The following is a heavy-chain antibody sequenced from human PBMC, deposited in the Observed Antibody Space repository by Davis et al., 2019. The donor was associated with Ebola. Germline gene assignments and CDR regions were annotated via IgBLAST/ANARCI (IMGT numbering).Heavy chain of an antibody. CDR3: ATYPKGYGMDV. V-gene: IGHV1-3*01. CDR2: INAGNGNT. Sequence: ASVKVSCKASGYTFTSYAMHWVRQAPGQRLEWMGWINAGNGNTKYSQKFQGRVTITRDTSASTAYMELSGLRSEDTAIYYCATYPKGYGMDVWGKGTTVTVSS. J-gene: IGHJ6*04. CDR1: GYTFTSYA.